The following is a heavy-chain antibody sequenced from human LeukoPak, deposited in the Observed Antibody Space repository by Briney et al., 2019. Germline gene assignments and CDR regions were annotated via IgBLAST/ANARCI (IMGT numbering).Heavy chain of an antibody. Sequence: GGSLRLSCAASGFTFRSYSMNSVRQAPGKGTEWVSYISRGSGTVNYAHTVKRQYPISRDNAKNSLYLQMNSLRAEDTAVYYCAVTSSFDYWGQGTLVTVSS. V-gene: IGHV3-48*01. CDR2: ISRGSGTV. J-gene: IGHJ4*02. CDR3: AVTSSFDY. D-gene: IGHD6-6*01. CDR1: GFTFRSYS.